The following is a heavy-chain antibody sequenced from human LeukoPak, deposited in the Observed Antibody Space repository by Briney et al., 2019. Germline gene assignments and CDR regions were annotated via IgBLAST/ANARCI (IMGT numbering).Heavy chain of an antibody. CDR3: AKLYTSRWYNDY. CDR2: IWYDGSNK. J-gene: IGHJ4*02. Sequence: GRSLRLSCAASGFTFSRYGMHWVRQAPGKGLEWVAVIWYDGSNKYYVDSVKGRVTVSRDNSKNTLYLQMNSLRAEDTAVYYCAKLYTSRWYNDYWGQGTLVTVSS. D-gene: IGHD6-13*01. V-gene: IGHV3-33*06. CDR1: GFTFSRYG.